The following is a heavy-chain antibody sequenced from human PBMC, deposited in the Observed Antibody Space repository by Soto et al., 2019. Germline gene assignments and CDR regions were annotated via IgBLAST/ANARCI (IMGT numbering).Heavy chain of an antibody. V-gene: IGHV1-2*02. Sequence: RASVKVSCKGSGYSFTAYYIHWVRQAPGQGPEWMAWINPDTGATYSAPKFQGRVTVTSDTSISTASMELSNLTSDDTAVYYCARVKYGNLRPPTSQFDPWGQGTLVTVSS. CDR3: ARVKYGNLRPPTSQFDP. D-gene: IGHD3-10*01. CDR2: INPDTGAT. J-gene: IGHJ5*02. CDR1: GYSFTAYY.